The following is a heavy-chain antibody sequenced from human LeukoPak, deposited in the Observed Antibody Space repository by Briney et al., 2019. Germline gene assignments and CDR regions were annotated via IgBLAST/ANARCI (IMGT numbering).Heavy chain of an antibody. CDR1: GFTFSSYW. V-gene: IGHV3-7*01. J-gene: IGHJ4*02. CDR3: ARGYSGYVRDY. D-gene: IGHD5-12*01. CDR2: IKQDGSEK. Sequence: GGSLRLSCAASGFTFSSYWMSWVRQTPGKGLEWVANIKQDGSEKYYVDSVKGRFTISRDNAKNSLYLQMNSLRAEDTAVYYCARGYSGYVRDYWGQGTLVTVSS.